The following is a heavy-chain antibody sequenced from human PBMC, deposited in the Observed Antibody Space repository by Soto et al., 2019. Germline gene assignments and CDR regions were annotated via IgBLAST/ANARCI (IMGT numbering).Heavy chain of an antibody. V-gene: IGHV4-39*01. CDR1: GGSISSSSYY. CDR3: GSQGWVIEYPLFSL. D-gene: IGHD3-22*01. Sequence: SETLSLTCTVSGGSISSSSYYWGWIRQPPGKGLEWIGSIYYSGSTYYNPSLKSRVTISVDTSKNQFSLKLSSVTAADTAVYYCGSQGWVIEYPLFSLGARGPLVPVSA. CDR2: IYYSGST. J-gene: IGHJ4*02.